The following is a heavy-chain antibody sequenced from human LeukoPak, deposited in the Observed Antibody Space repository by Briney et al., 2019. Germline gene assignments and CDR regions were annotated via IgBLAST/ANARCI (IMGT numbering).Heavy chain of an antibody. D-gene: IGHD1-1*01. CDR2: IYYSGST. CDR1: GGSISSSSYY. Sequence: SETLSLTCTVSGGSISSSSYYWGWIRQPPGKGLEWIGSIYYSGSTYYNPSLKSRVTISVDTSKNQFSLKLSSVTAADTAVYYCARDLSTGIDPWGQGTLVTVSS. V-gene: IGHV4-39*07. J-gene: IGHJ5*02. CDR3: ARDLSTGIDP.